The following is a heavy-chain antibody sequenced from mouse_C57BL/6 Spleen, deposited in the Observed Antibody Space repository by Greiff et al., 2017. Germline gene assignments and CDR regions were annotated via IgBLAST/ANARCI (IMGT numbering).Heavy chain of an antibody. CDR1: GYTFTSYW. J-gene: IGHJ1*03. CDR3: VRGAGYWYCDV. CDR2: IDPSDSET. V-gene: IGHV1-52*01. D-gene: IGHD3-3*01. Sequence: QVQLQQSGAELVRPGSSVKLSCKASGYTFTSYWMHWVKQRPIQGLEWIGNIDPSDSETHYNQKFKDKATLTVDKSSSTAYMQLSSLTSEDSAVYYCVRGAGYWYCDVWGTGTTVTVSS.